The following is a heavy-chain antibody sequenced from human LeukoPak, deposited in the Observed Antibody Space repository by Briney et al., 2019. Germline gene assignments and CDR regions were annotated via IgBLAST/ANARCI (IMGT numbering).Heavy chain of an antibody. Sequence: ASVKVSCKVSGYTLTELSMHWVRQAPGKGLEWMGGFDPEDGGTIYAQKFQGRVTMTEDTSTDTAYMELSSLRSEDTAVYYCATPKGSVVVPAADAFDIWGQGTMVTVSS. CDR1: GYTLTELS. D-gene: IGHD2-2*01. J-gene: IGHJ3*02. CDR3: ATPKGSVVVPAADAFDI. CDR2: FDPEDGGT. V-gene: IGHV1-24*01.